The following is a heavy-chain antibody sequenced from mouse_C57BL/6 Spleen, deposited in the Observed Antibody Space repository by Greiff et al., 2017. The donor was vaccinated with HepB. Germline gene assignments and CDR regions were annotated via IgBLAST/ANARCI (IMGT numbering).Heavy chain of an antibody. CDR2: IYPGDGDT. CDR3: AGGTAHAASGMDY. J-gene: IGHJ4*01. CDR1: GYAFSSYW. V-gene: IGHV1-80*01. Sequence: VQLQQSGAELVKPGASVKISCKASGYAFSSYWMNWVKQRPGKGLEWIGQIYPGDGDTNYNGKFKGKATLTADKSSSTAYMQLRSLTSEDSAVYFSAGGTAHAASGMDYWGQGTSVTVSS. D-gene: IGHD3-2*02.